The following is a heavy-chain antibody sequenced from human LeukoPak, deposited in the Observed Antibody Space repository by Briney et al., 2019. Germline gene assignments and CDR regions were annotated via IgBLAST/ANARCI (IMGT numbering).Heavy chain of an antibody. Sequence: GGSLRLSCAASGFAFSSYSMNWVRQAPGKGLEWVSYISSSGSTIYYADSVKGRFTVSRDNAKNSLYLQMNSLRAEDTAVYYCAELGITMIGGVWGKGTTVTISS. CDR3: AELGITMIGGV. CDR2: ISSSGSTI. CDR1: GFAFSSYS. V-gene: IGHV3-48*04. D-gene: IGHD3-10*02. J-gene: IGHJ6*04.